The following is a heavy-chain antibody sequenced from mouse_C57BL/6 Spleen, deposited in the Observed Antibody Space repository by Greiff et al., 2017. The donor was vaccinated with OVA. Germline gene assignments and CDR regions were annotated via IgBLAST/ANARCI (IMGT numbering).Heavy chain of an antibody. CDR3: ARAFPLRFLAY. Sequence: VQLKESGPELVKPGASLKISCKASGFSFTDYNMNWVKQSNGKSLEWIGVINPNYGTTSYNQKFKGKATLTVDPSSSTAYMQLNSLTSVDAAVYYCARAFPLRFLAYWGQGTLVTVSA. J-gene: IGHJ3*01. CDR1: GFSFTDYN. V-gene: IGHV1-39*01. CDR2: INPNYGTT.